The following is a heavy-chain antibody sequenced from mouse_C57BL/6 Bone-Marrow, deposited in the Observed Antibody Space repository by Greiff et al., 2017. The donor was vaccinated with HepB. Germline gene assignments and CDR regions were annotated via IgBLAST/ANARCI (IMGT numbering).Heavy chain of an antibody. J-gene: IGHJ3*01. V-gene: IGHV1-62-2*01. CDR2: FYPGCGSI. CDR1: GYTFTEYT. CDR3: ARNEEGYGYYQGCAY. Sequence: QVQLQQSGAELVKPGASVKLSCKASGYTFTEYTIHWVKQRSGQGLEWMGWFYPGCGSIKYNEKFKDKATLTADKSSSTVYMERSSRYAEDSAVYVWARNEEGYGYYQGCAYWGQGTLVTVSA. D-gene: IGHD2-3*01.